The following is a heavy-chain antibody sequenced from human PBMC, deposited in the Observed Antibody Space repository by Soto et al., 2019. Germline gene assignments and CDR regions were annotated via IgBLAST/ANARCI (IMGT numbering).Heavy chain of an antibody. J-gene: IGHJ4*02. Sequence: QVHLVESGGGVVQPGRSLRLSCAASGFSFSTYGMHWVRQAPGKGLEWVAFISNDGSNKYYADSVECRFTISRDNSKNKLYLQMNSLRAEDTAVYYCAKGFGNYGALDYWGQGTLVTVSS. CDR3: AKGFGNYGALDY. CDR2: ISNDGSNK. V-gene: IGHV3-30*18. D-gene: IGHD1-7*01. CDR1: GFSFSTYG.